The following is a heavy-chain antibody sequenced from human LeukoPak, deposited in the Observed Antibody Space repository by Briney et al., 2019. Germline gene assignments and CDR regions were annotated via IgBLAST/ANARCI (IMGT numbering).Heavy chain of an antibody. J-gene: IGHJ4*02. CDR3: ARGLLAAAGTFDY. D-gene: IGHD6-13*01. CDR2: IYYSGST. CDR1: GGSISSYY. V-gene: IGHV4-59*01. Sequence: SETLSLTCTVSGGSISSYYWSWIRQPPGKGLEWIGYIYYSGSTNYNPSLKSRVTTSVDTSKNQFSLKLSSVTAADTAVYYCARGLLAAAGTFDYWGQGTLVTVSS.